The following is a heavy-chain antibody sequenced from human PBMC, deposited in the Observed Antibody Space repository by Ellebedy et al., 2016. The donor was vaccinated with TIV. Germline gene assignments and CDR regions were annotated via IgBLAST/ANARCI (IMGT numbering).Heavy chain of an antibody. Sequence: GESLKISCAASGFTFSSYAMSWVRQAPGKGLEWVSAISGSGGSTYYADSVKGRFTISRDNSKNTLYLQMNSLRADDTAVYFCAKGLYDSNGYFTWGQGTLVTVSS. D-gene: IGHD3-22*01. CDR1: GFTFSSYA. V-gene: IGHV3-23*01. CDR3: AKGLYDSNGYFT. CDR2: ISGSGGST. J-gene: IGHJ5*01.